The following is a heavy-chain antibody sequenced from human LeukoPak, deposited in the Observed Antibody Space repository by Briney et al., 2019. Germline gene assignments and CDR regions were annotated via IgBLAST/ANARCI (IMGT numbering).Heavy chain of an antibody. D-gene: IGHD1-26*01. CDR2: ITISSSTI. V-gene: IGHV3-48*04. J-gene: IGHJ4*02. Sequence: GGSLRLSCAASGFTFSSYSMNWVRQAPGKGLEWVSYITISSSTIYYADSVKGRFTISRDNAKDSLYLQMNSLRAEDTAVYYCAREVGATTDYWGQGTLVTVSS. CDR1: GFTFSSYS. CDR3: AREVGATTDY.